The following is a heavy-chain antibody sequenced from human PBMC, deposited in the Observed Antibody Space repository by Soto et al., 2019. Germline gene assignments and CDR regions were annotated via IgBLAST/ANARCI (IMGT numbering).Heavy chain of an antibody. D-gene: IGHD6-6*01. CDR3: ARGKGEQVAARHFDY. CDR2: INHSGST. J-gene: IGHJ4*02. V-gene: IGHV4-34*01. CDR1: GGSFSGYY. Sequence: PSQTLSLTCVLDGGSFSGYYWSWLRQPPGKGLEWIGEINHSGSTNYNPSLKSRVTISVDTSKNQFTLKLSSVTAADTAVYYCARGKGEQVAARHFDYWGQGTLVTVSS.